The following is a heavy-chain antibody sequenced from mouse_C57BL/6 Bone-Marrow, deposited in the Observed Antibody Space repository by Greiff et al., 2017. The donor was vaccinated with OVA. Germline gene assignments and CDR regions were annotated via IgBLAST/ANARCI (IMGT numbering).Heavy chain of an antibody. CDR1: GFTFSDYY. Sequence: EVKLMESGGGLVQPGGSLKLSCAASGFTFSDYYMYWVRQTPEKRLEWVAYISNGGGSTYYPDTVKGRFTISRDNAKNTLYLQMSRLKSEDTAMYYCARHGYPYYAMDYWGQGTSVTVSS. CDR2: ISNGGGST. V-gene: IGHV5-12*01. CDR3: ARHGYPYYAMDY. J-gene: IGHJ4*01.